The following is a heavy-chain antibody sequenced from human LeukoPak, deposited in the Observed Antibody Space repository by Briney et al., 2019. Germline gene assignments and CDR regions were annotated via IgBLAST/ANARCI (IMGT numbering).Heavy chain of an antibody. J-gene: IGHJ4*02. Sequence: GASVKVSCKASGYTFTGYYMHWVRQAPGQGLEWMGWINPNSGGTNYAQKFQGRVTMTRDTSISTAYMELNRLRSDDTAVYYCASESEGNGYNSLFDYWGQGTLVTVSS. D-gene: IGHD5-24*01. V-gene: IGHV1-2*02. CDR2: INPNSGGT. CDR1: GYTFTGYY. CDR3: ASESEGNGYNSLFDY.